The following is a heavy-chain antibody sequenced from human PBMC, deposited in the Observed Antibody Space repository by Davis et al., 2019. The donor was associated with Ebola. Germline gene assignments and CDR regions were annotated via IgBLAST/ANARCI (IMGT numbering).Heavy chain of an antibody. CDR2: IIPIFGTA. J-gene: IGHJ4*02. Sequence: SVKVSCKASGGTFSTYAINWVRQAPGQGLEWMGGIIPIFGTANYAQKFQGRVTITADESTSTAYMELSSLRSEDTAMYYCARPAESGSIVAAGTFDYWGQGTLVTVSS. D-gene: IGHD6-13*01. V-gene: IGHV1-69*13. CDR1: GGTFSTYA. CDR3: ARPAESGSIVAAGTFDY.